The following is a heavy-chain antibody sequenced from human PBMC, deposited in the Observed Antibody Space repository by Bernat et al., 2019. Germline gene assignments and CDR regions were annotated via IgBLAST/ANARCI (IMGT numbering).Heavy chain of an antibody. Sequence: QMQLVQSGPEVKKPGTSVKVSCKASGFTFTSSAVQWVRQARGQRLEWIGWIVVGSGNTNYAQKFQERVTITRDMSTSTAYMELSSLRSEDTAVYYCAAGYYYDSGSYYIPDYWGQGTLVTVSS. CDR2: IVVGSGNT. CDR1: GFTFTSSA. V-gene: IGHV1-58*01. D-gene: IGHD3-10*01. J-gene: IGHJ4*02. CDR3: AAGYYYDSGSYYIPDY.